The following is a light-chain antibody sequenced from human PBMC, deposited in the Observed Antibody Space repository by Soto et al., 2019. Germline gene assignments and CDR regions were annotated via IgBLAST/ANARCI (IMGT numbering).Light chain of an antibody. CDR3: QQYGSSPPYT. CDR2: GAS. J-gene: IGKJ2*01. CDR1: QSVRRND. Sequence: ETLLTQATATLSLSPGERATLSGRASQSVRRNDLAWYQQKPGHAPRLLIYGASSRATGIPERFSGSGSGTDFTLIISRLEPEDFAVYFCQQYGSSPPYTFGQGTKVDI. V-gene: IGKV3-20*01.